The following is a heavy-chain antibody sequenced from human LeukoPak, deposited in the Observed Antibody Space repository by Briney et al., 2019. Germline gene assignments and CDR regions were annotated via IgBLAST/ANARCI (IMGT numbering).Heavy chain of an antibody. CDR3: ARHTGERITMVLGVSSPENYYFDY. CDR2: IKQDGSEK. D-gene: IGHD3-10*01. Sequence: GGSLRLSCAASGFTFSSYWMSWVRQAPGKGLEWVANIKQDGSEKYYVDSVKGRFTISRDNAKNSLYLQMNSLRAEDTAVYYCARHTGERITMVLGVSSPENYYFDYWGQGTLVTVSS. J-gene: IGHJ4*02. CDR1: GFTFSSYW. V-gene: IGHV3-7*01.